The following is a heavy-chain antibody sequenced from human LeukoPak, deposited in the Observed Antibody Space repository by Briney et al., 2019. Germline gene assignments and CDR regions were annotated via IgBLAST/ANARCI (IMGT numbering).Heavy chain of an antibody. CDR1: GYTFTGYY. V-gene: IGHV1-2*02. CDR2: INPNSGGT. D-gene: IGHD2-15*01. J-gene: IGHJ3*02. Sequence: ASVKVSCKASGYTFTGYYMHWVRQAPGQGLEWMGWINPNSGGTNYAQKFQGRVTMTRDTSISTAYMELSSLRSEDTAVYYCARDWGWELQNAFDIWGQGTMVTVSS. CDR3: ARDWGWELQNAFDI.